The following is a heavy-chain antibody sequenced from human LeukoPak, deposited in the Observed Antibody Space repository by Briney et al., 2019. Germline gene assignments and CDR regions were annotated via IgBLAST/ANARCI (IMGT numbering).Heavy chain of an antibody. D-gene: IGHD4-17*01. J-gene: IGHJ3*02. Sequence: RGSLRLSCAAPGFTFSSYSMNWVRQAPGKGLEWVSSISSSSSYIYYADSVKGRFTISRDNAKNSLYLQMNSLRAEDTAVYYCARDDGDSDAFDIWGQGTMVTVSS. CDR2: ISSSSSYI. V-gene: IGHV3-21*01. CDR3: ARDDGDSDAFDI. CDR1: GFTFSSYS.